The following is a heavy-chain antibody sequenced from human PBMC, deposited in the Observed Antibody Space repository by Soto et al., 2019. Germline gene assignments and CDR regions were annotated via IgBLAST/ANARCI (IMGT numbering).Heavy chain of an antibody. CDR2: IYYSGST. Sequence: QVQLQESGPGLVKPSQTLSLTCTVSGGSISSGGYYWSWIRQHPGKGLEWIGYIYYSGSTYSNPSLKSRVTISVDTSKNQFSLKLSSVTAADTAVYYCARDGTGAYNWKYDAFDIWGQGTMVTVSS. CDR3: ARDGTGAYNWKYDAFDI. V-gene: IGHV4-31*03. CDR1: GGSISSGGYY. D-gene: IGHD1-20*01. J-gene: IGHJ3*02.